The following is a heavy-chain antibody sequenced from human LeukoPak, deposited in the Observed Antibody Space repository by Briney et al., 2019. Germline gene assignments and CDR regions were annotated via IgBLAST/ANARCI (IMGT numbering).Heavy chain of an antibody. CDR3: ARGDITMVREAYYYYGMDV. D-gene: IGHD3-10*01. V-gene: IGHV4-4*02. Sequence: SGTLSLTCAVSGGSISSSNWWSWIRQPPGKGLEWIGSIYYSGSTYYNPSLKSRVTISVDTSKNQFSLKLSSVTAADTAVYYCARGDITMVREAYYYYGMDVWGQGTTVTVSS. CDR2: IYYSGST. CDR1: GGSISSSNW. J-gene: IGHJ6*02.